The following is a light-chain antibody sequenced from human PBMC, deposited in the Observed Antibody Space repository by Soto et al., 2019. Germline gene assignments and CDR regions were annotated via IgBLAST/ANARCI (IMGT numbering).Light chain of an antibody. V-gene: IGLV2-11*01. Sequence: QSVLTQPRSVSGSPGQSVTISCTGTSSDVGGYNYVSWYQQHPGKAPKLIIYDVNKRPSGVPDRFSGSKSGNTASLTISGLQAEDEADYYCCSYAGSYSWVFGGGTQLTVL. CDR2: DVN. CDR3: CSYAGSYSWV. J-gene: IGLJ3*02. CDR1: SSDVGGYNY.